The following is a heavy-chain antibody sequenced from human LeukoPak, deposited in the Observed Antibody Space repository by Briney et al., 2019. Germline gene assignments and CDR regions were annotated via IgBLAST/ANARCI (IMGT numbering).Heavy chain of an antibody. CDR1: GYTFTGYY. CDR3: ARDRGPYDFWSGYYIGYFDY. V-gene: IGHV1-2*02. J-gene: IGHJ4*02. Sequence: ASVKVSCKASGYTFTGYYIHWVRQAPGQGLEWMGWINPNSGGTNYAQKFQGRVTMTRDTSISTAYMELSRLRSDDTAVYYCARDRGPYDFWSGYYIGYFDYWGQGTLVTVSS. D-gene: IGHD3-3*01. CDR2: INPNSGGT.